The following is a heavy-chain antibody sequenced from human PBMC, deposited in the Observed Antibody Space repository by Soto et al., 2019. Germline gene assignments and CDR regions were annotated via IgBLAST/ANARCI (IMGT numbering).Heavy chain of an antibody. J-gene: IGHJ6*02. CDR2: ISYDGSNK. CDR1: GFTFSSYG. CDR3: AKDSIAARHSHYYYYGMDV. V-gene: IGHV3-30*18. D-gene: IGHD6-6*01. Sequence: QVQLVESGGGVVQPGRSLRLSCAASGFTFSSYGMHWVRQAPGKGLEWVAVISYDGSNKYYADSVKGRFTISRDNSKNTLYLQRNSLRAEDTAVYYCAKDSIAARHSHYYYYGMDVWGQGTTVTVSS.